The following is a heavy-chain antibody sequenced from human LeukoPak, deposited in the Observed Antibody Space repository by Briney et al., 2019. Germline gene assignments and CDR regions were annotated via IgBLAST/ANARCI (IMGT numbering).Heavy chain of an antibody. Sequence: GVLRLSCAASGFTVSSNYMSWVRQAPGKGLEWVSVIYSGGSTYYADSVKGRFTISRDNSKNTLYLQMNSLRAEDTAVYYCARDRGSWELGNDAFDIWGQGTMVTVSS. CDR3: ARDRGSWELGNDAFDI. CDR1: GFTVSSNY. D-gene: IGHD1-26*01. J-gene: IGHJ3*02. V-gene: IGHV3-66*01. CDR2: IYSGGST.